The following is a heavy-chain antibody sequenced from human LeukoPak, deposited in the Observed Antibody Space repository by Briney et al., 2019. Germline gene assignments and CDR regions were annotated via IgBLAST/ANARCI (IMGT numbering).Heavy chain of an antibody. CDR1: GGSISSYY. CDR2: IYDCGST. V-gene: IGHV4-59*08. D-gene: IGHD3-10*01. J-gene: IGHJ6*02. Sequence: SETLSLTCTVSGGSISSYYWSWIRQPPGKGLEWIGYIYDCGSTNYNPSLKSRVTISLDTSKKQFSLKLTSVTATDTAVFYCARHYYGSGSSPMDVWGQGTTVTVSS. CDR3: ARHYYGSGSSPMDV.